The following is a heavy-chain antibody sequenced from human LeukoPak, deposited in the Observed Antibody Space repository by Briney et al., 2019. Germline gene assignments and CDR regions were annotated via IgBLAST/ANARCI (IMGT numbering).Heavy chain of an antibody. J-gene: IGHJ4*02. V-gene: IGHV4-34*01. CDR1: GGSFSGYY. CDR3: ARPGREYYDSSGYFSYFDY. Sequence: PSETLSLTCAVYGGSFSGYYWSWIRQPPGKGLEWIGEINHSGSTNYNPSLKSRVTISVDTSKNQFSLKLSSVTAADTAVYYCARPGREYYDSSGYFSYFDYWGQGTLVTVSS. CDR2: INHSGST. D-gene: IGHD3-22*01.